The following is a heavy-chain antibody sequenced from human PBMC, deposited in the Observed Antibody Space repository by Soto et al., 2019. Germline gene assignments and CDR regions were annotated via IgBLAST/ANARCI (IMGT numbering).Heavy chain of an antibody. CDR1: GFTFSSYS. CDR3: AKARGSSTPAPGSY. CDR2: ISGSAGST. V-gene: IGHV3-23*01. Sequence: GGSLILSCAASGFTFSSYSMSWVRQAPGKGLEWVSAISGSAGSTYYADSVKGRFTISRDNSKNTLYLQMNSLRAEDTAVYYCAKARGSSTPAPGSYWGQGTLVTVSS. J-gene: IGHJ4*02. D-gene: IGHD2-2*01.